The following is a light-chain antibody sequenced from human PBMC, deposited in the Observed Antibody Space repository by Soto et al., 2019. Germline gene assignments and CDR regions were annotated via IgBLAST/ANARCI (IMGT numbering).Light chain of an antibody. CDR2: DVT. J-gene: IGLJ1*01. CDR1: SSDVGGYNY. Sequence: QSALTQPASVSGSPGQSITTSCTETSSDVGGYNYVSWYQHHPGKAPKLIIYDVTNRPSGVSNPFSGSKSGNTASLTISGLQPEDEADYYCSSYTTSNTRQIVFGTGTKVTVL. V-gene: IGLV2-14*03. CDR3: SSYTTSNTRQIV.